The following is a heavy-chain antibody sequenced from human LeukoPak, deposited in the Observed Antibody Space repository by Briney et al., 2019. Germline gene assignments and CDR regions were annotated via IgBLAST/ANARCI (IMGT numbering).Heavy chain of an antibody. CDR1: GLTFSNYC. J-gene: IGHJ4*02. V-gene: IGHV3-7*03. CDR2: IKKDGSEK. D-gene: IGHD3-3*01. CDR3: ARRPSGYLFDY. Sequence: PGGSLRLSCVVSGLTFSNYCMTWVRQAPGKGLEWVANIKKDGSEKFYVDSVKGRFTVSRDNAKSSLYLQMDSLKASDTAMYYCARRPSGYLFDYWGQGTLVTVSS.